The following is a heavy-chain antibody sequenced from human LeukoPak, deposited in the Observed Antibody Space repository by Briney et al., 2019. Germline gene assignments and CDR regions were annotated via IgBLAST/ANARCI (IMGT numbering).Heavy chain of an antibody. CDR2: INHSGST. V-gene: IGHV4-34*01. D-gene: IGHD1-7*01. J-gene: IGHJ6*03. CDR1: GGSISSYY. CDR3: ARELELHRVPYHYYMDV. Sequence: SETLSLTCTVSGGSISSYYWSWIRQPPGKGLEWIGEINHSGSTNYNPSLKSRVTISVDTSKNQFSLKLSSVTAADTAVYYCARELELHRVPYHYYMDVWGKGTTVTVSS.